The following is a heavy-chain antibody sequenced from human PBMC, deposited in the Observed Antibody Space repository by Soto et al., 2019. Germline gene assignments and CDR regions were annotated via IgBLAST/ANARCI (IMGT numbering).Heavy chain of an antibody. CDR1: GGTFSSFG. CDR3: AREASGYDF. J-gene: IGHJ1*01. D-gene: IGHD5-12*01. CDR2: IIPVFGRP. Sequence: GASVKVSCKASGGTFSSFGISWVRQAPGQGLEWMGGIIPVFGRPNYAQRFRDRLTITADESTNTSYMELIDLTSEDTAVYYCAREASGYDFWGQGTQVTVSS. V-gene: IGHV1-69*13.